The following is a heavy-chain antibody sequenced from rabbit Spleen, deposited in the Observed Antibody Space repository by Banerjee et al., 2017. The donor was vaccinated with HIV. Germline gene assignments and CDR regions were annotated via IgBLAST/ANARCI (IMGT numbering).Heavy chain of an antibody. CDR1: GIDFSNGYD. CDR3: ARDAGRGPYIDGYFDL. J-gene: IGHJ4*01. D-gene: IGHD8-1*01. CDR2: IYTGNGKT. Sequence: QQQLEESGGGLVKPGGTLTLTCKASGIDFSNGYDMCWVRQAPGKGLEWIGCIYTGNGKTYYATWARGRFTISKISSTTVTLQMTSLPVADTATFFCARDAGRGPYIDGYFDLWGPGTLVTVS. V-gene: IGHV1S45*01.